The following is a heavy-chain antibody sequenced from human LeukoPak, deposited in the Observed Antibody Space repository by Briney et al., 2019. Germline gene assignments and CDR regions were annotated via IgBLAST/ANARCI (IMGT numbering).Heavy chain of an antibody. CDR2: IYHSGTT. D-gene: IGHD3-10*01. J-gene: IGHJ5*02. CDR3: ARDSPRFREFRFDP. Sequence: SETLSLTCGVSDSSISGGYFWGWIRQPPGKGLEWIGSIYHSGTTYYNPSLKSRVTISVDTSKNQFSLKLSSVTAADTAVYYCARDSPRFREFRFDPWGQGILVTVSS. CDR1: DSSISGGYF. V-gene: IGHV4-38-2*02.